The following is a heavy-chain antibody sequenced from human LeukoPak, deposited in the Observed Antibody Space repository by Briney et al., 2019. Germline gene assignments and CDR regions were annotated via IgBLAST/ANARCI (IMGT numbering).Heavy chain of an antibody. Sequence: ASVKVSCNAAGYTFASYDINWVRQATGQGLEWMGWMHPHSGNTGYAQTFQGRVTMTTNCSTSTAYMELSSLRYEDTAVYYCTRAPRGSPVGTGFNYWGQGPLVTVSS. CDR2: MHPHSGNT. J-gene: IGHJ4*02. CDR3: TRAPRGSPVGTGFNY. CDR1: GYTFASYD. D-gene: IGHD3-16*01. V-gene: IGHV1-8*01.